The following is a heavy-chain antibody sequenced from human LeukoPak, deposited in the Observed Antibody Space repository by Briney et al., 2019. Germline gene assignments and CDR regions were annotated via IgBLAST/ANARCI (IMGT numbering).Heavy chain of an antibody. D-gene: IGHD5-12*01. CDR1: GFTVSSNY. J-gene: IGHJ4*02. Sequence: GGSLRLSCAASGFTVSSNYMSWVRQAPGKGLEWVSVIYSGGSTYYADSVRGRFTISRDNSENTLYLQMNSLRAEDTAVHYCASGYSGYEVFDYWGQGTLVTVSS. CDR3: ASGYSGYEVFDY. V-gene: IGHV3-53*01. CDR2: IYSGGST.